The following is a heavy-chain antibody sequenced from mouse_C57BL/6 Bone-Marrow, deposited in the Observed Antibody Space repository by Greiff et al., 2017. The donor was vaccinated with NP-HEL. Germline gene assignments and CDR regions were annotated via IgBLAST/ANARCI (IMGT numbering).Heavy chain of an antibody. CDR3: ARSLLDPFDV. J-gene: IGHJ1*03. V-gene: IGHV7-3*01. D-gene: IGHD1-2*01. CDR1: GFTFTDYY. CDR2: IRNKANGYTT. Sequence: EVKLVESGGGLVQPGGSLSLSCAASGFTFTDYYLSWVRQPPGKALEWLGFIRNKANGYTTEYSASVKGRFTISRDNSQSILYHQMNALRAEDSATYYCARSLLDPFDVWGTGTTVTVSS.